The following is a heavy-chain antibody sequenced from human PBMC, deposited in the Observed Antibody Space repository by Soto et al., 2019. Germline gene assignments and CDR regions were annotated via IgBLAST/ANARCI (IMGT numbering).Heavy chain of an antibody. Sequence: QVQLQESGPGLVKPSETVSLTCAVSGGSISDYHWSWIRQSAGKGLEWIGRIYSNGNSNHNPSLKSRAATSVDTSRNQFFLKLSSVTAADTAVYYCARERGDNWTYEVEWGKGTLVTVSS. V-gene: IGHV4-4*07. CDR3: ARERGDNWTYEVE. D-gene: IGHD1-7*01. CDR1: GGSISDYH. CDR2: IYSNGNS. J-gene: IGHJ4*02.